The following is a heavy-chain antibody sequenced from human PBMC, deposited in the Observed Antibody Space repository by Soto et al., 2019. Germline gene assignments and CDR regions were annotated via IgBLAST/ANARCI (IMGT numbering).Heavy chain of an antibody. D-gene: IGHD3-10*01. CDR1: GFTFSSYA. Sequence: GGSLRLSCAASGFTFSSYAMSWVRQAPGKGLEWVSAISGSGGSTYYADSVKGRFTISRDNSKNTLYLQMNSLRAEDTAVYYCAKDRVKYYYGSGSYYYFDYWGQGT. J-gene: IGHJ4*02. CDR2: ISGSGGST. CDR3: AKDRVKYYYGSGSYYYFDY. V-gene: IGHV3-23*01.